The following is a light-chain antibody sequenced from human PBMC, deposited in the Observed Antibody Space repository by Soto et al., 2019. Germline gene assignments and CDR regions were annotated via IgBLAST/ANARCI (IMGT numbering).Light chain of an antibody. CDR2: TAS. V-gene: IGKV1-5*01. CDR3: QEYNNYWT. CDR1: QTISRW. Sequence: DIPMTQSACTLSASVGYRITITCRASQTISRWLAWYQQKPGKAPRLLIYTASTLESGVPPRFSASGSGTEFTLTISRLHTDDFATYYCQEYNNYWTFGQGTKVDIK. J-gene: IGKJ1*01.